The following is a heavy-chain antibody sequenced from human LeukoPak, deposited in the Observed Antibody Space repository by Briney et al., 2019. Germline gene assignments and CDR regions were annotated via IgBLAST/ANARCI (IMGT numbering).Heavy chain of an antibody. V-gene: IGHV3-23*01. CDR2: ITSSGNT. Sequence: GGSLRLSCAASGFIFSSYAMTWVRQAPGKGLQWVSTITSSGNTHYADSVKGRFTISRDNSKNTLYLQMNSLRAEDTALYYCAKYCSGGNCYSGLYWGQGTLVTVSS. CDR1: GFIFSSYA. CDR3: AKYCSGGNCYSGLY. D-gene: IGHD2-15*01. J-gene: IGHJ4*02.